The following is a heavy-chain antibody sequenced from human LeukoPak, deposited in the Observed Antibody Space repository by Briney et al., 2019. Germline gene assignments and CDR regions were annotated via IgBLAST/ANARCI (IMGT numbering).Heavy chain of an antibody. Sequence: GGSLRLSCAASGFAFSSDAMTWVRQTPGKGLGRVSTIDISGDRTNYADSVNGRFTISRDNSKNTLYLQVNSLRVEDTAIYYCAKDVSNFIGASDAWGQGTMVTVSS. CDR3: AKDVSNFIGASDA. CDR2: IDISGDRT. V-gene: IGHV3-23*01. J-gene: IGHJ3*01. CDR1: GFAFSSDA. D-gene: IGHD2-8*01.